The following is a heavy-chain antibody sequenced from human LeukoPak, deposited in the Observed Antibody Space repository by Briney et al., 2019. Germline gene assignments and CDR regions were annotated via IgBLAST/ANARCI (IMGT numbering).Heavy chain of an antibody. CDR2: IYSGGST. J-gene: IGHJ4*02. Sequence: GGSLRLSCAASEFSVGSNYMTWVRQAPGKGLEWVSLIYSGGSTYYADSVKGRFTISSDNAKNSLYLQMNSLRAEDTAVYYCARDFMYNVNCAGCWGQGTLVTVSS. CDR1: EFSVGSNY. V-gene: IGHV3-66*01. CDR3: ARDFMYNVNCAGC. D-gene: IGHD1-14*01.